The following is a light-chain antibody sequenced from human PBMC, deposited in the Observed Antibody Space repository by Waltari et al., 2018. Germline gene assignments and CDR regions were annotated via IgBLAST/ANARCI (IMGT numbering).Light chain of an antibody. CDR3: ASWDDSLNGHWV. CDR1: ASNIGGNL. Sequence: QPVLTQPPSASGTPGQRVTISCSGSASNIGGNLVTWYQQPPGKAPKLLIYRSDLRPSGVPDRFSGSKSGTSASLAISGLQSEDEADYFCASWDDSLNGHWVFGGGTKVTVL. CDR2: RSD. V-gene: IGLV1-44*01. J-gene: IGLJ3*02.